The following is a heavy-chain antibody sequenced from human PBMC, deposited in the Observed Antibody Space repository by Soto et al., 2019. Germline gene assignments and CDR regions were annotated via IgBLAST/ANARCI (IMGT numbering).Heavy chain of an antibody. Sequence: VGSLRLSCAASGFTFSSYEMNWVRQAPGKGLEWVSYISSSGSTIYYADSVKGRFTISRDNAKNSLYLQMNSLRAEDTAVYYCARATIFGVLSSYYYYYGMDVWGQGTTVTVSS. V-gene: IGHV3-48*03. D-gene: IGHD3-3*01. J-gene: IGHJ6*02. CDR3: ARATIFGVLSSYYYYYGMDV. CDR2: ISSSGSTI. CDR1: GFTFSSYE.